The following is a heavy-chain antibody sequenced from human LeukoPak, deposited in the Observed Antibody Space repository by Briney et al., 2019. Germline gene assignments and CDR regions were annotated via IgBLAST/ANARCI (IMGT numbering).Heavy chain of an antibody. D-gene: IGHD6-19*01. Sequence: GGSLRLSCAASGFTVSFNYMSWVRQAPGKGLEWISVIYSGGSTYYADSVKGRSTISRDDSKNTLYLQMNSLRAEDTAIYYCARAQWRTYSYYYMDVWGKGTTVTVSS. CDR1: GFTVSFNY. J-gene: IGHJ6*03. CDR3: ARAQWRTYSYYYMDV. V-gene: IGHV3-53*01. CDR2: IYSGGST.